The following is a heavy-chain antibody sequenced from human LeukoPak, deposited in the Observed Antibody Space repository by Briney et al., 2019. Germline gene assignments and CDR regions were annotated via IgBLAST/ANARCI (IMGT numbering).Heavy chain of an antibody. V-gene: IGHV1-69*05. Sequence: SVKVSCKASGGTFSSYTISWVRQAPGQGLEWMGGIIPIFGTANYARKFQGRVTITTDESTSTAYMELSSLRSEDTAVYYCAREYYCSGGSCYLSWFDPWGQGTLVTVSS. D-gene: IGHD2-15*01. CDR1: GGTFSSYT. J-gene: IGHJ5*02. CDR2: IIPIFGTA. CDR3: AREYYCSGGSCYLSWFDP.